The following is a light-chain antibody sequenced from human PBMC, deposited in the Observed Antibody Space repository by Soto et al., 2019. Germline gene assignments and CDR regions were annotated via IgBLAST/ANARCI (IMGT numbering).Light chain of an antibody. J-gene: IGKJ1*01. V-gene: IGKV3-11*01. Sequence: EIVLTQSPGTLSLSPGERATLSCRASQSVSNNYLAWYQQKPGQAPRLLIYEASNRATGIPARFSGSGSGTDFTLTISSLEPEDFAVYYCQQRYNWPLTFGQGTKVDIK. CDR3: QQRYNWPLT. CDR1: QSVSNNY. CDR2: EAS.